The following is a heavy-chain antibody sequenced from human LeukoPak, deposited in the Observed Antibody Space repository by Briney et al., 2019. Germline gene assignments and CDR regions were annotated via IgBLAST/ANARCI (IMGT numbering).Heavy chain of an antibody. CDR1: GGSISSYY. CDR2: IYYSGST. V-gene: IGHV4-59*01. J-gene: IGHJ3*02. CDR3: ARVSDFWGNHAFDI. Sequence: SETLSLTCTVSGGSISSYYWSWIRQPPGKGLEWIGYIYYSGSTNYNPSLKSRVTISVDTSKNQFSLKLSSVTAADTAVYYCARVSDFWGNHAFDIWGQGTMVTVSS. D-gene: IGHD3-3*01.